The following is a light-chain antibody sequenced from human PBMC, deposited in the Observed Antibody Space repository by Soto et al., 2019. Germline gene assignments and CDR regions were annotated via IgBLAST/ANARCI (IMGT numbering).Light chain of an antibody. V-gene: IGKV3-15*01. Sequence: EIVVTQSPGILSVSPGDRATLSCRASQSVGRNLAWYQQKSGQAPTLLIYAASTRATGLPARFSGSGSGTDITLTISSLQSEDFAVYYCQEYSKWPLFTFGPGTIVDIK. CDR2: AAS. J-gene: IGKJ3*01. CDR1: QSVGRN. CDR3: QEYSKWPLFT.